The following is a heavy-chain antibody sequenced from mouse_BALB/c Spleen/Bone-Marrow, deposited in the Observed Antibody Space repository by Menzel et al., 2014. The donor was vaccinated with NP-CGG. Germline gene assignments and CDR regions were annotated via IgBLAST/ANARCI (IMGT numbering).Heavy chain of an antibody. J-gene: IGHJ4*01. D-gene: IGHD1-1*01. Sequence: VQLQQSGPELVKPGASVKMSCKASGYTFTDYVISWVKQRTGQGLEWIGEIYPGSGSTYYNEKFKGKATLTVDKSSNTAYMQLSSLTSEDSAVYFCARDYYGSSGAMDYWGQGTSVTVSS. V-gene: IGHV1-77*01. CDR3: ARDYYGSSGAMDY. CDR1: GYTFTDYV. CDR2: IYPGSGST.